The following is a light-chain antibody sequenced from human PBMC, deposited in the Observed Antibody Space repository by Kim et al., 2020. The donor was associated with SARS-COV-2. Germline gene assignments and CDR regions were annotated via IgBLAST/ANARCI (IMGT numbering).Light chain of an antibody. CDR3: QQYSKWPLT. CDR2: GAS. CDR1: QNINNN. Sequence: EIVMTQSPATLSVSPGERATLSCRASQNINNNLAWYQQKPGQAPRLLIYGASTRATGIPARFSGSGSGTEFTLTLSSLQSEDFAVFYCQQYSKWPLTFGPGTKVDIK. V-gene: IGKV3-15*01. J-gene: IGKJ3*01.